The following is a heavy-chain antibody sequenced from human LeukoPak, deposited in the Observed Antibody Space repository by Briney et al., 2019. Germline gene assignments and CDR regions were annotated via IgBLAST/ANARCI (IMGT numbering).Heavy chain of an antibody. D-gene: IGHD4-23*01. V-gene: IGHV6-1*01. CDR3: AKTGAYGGDY. Sequence: SQTLSLTCAISGDSVSSNSAAWNWIRQSPSRGLEWLGRTYCRSKWYNDYAVSMKSRININPDTSKNQFSLQLNSVTPEDTAVYYCAKTGAYGGDYWGQGTLVTVSS. CDR1: GDSVSSNSAA. J-gene: IGHJ4*02. CDR2: TYCRSKWYN.